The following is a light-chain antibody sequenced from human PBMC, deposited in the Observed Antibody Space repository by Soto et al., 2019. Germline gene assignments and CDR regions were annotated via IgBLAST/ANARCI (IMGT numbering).Light chain of an antibody. V-gene: IGKV3-20*01. CDR3: QQYGTSPRT. Sequence: DIVMTQSPGTLSLSPGERATLSCRASQSISSNYLAWYQQKPGQSTRLLIYGASSRATGIPDRFSGRGSGTDFTLTISRLEPEDFAVYFCQQYGTSPRTFGQGTKVEIK. CDR2: GAS. CDR1: QSISSNY. J-gene: IGKJ1*01.